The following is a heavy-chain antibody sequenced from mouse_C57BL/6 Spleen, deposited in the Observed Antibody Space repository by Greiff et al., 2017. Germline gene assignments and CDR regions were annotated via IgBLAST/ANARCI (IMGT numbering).Heavy chain of an antibody. V-gene: IGHV1-59*01. Sequence: QVQLQQPGAELVRPGTSVKLSCKASGYTFTSYWMHWVKQRPGQGLEWIGVIDPSDSYTNYNQKFKGKATLTVDTSSSTAYMQLSSLTSEDSAVXYCARVPVWGQGTTLTVSS. CDR2: IDPSDSYT. CDR3: ARVPV. CDR1: GYTFTSYW. J-gene: IGHJ2*01. D-gene: IGHD5-1*01.